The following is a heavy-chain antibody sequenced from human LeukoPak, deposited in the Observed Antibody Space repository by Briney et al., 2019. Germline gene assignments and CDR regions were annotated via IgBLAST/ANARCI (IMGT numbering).Heavy chain of an antibody. Sequence: QPGGSLRLSCAASGFTFSSYSMNWVRQAPGKGLEWVSYISSSSSTIYYADSVKGRFTISRDNAKNSLYLQMNSLRAEDTAVYYCARGVNDYGDSDPVYWGQGTLVTVSS. V-gene: IGHV3-48*04. CDR3: ARGVNDYGDSDPVY. CDR1: GFTFSSYS. CDR2: ISSSSSTI. J-gene: IGHJ4*02. D-gene: IGHD4-17*01.